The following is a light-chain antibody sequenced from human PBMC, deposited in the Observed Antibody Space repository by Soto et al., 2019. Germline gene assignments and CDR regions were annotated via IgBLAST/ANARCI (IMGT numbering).Light chain of an antibody. CDR2: GVF. Sequence: DIQMTQSPSSLSASVGDRVTITCRPSQSVNTKLNWYQQKPGKAPKLLIYGVFNLQSGVPSRFTGGGSGTDFTLTISSLEPEDFAVYYCQQYGSSPSFTFGPGTKVDIK. V-gene: IGKV1-39*01. CDR1: QSVNTK. J-gene: IGKJ3*01. CDR3: QQYGSSPSFT.